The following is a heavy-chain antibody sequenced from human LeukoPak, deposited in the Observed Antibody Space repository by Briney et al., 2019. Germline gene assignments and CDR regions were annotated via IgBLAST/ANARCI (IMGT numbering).Heavy chain of an antibody. CDR2: IIPIFGTA. CDR3: ARMYCSRGSCYPLFYYYAMDV. D-gene: IGHD2-15*01. Sequence: SVKVSCKASGGTFSSYAISWVRQAPGQGLEWMGGIIPIFGTANYAQRLQGRVTMTTDTSTSTAYMELRSLRSDDTAVYYCARMYCSRGSCYPLFYYYAMDVWGQGTTVTVSS. V-gene: IGHV1-69*05. CDR1: GGTFSSYA. J-gene: IGHJ6*02.